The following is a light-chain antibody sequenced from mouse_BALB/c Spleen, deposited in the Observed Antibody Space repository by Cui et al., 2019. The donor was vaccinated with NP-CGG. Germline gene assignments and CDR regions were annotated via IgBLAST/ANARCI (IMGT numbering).Light chain of an antibody. CDR3: ALWYSNHWV. V-gene: IGLV1*01. J-gene: IGLJ1*01. Sequence: QAVATKEAESTTSPGETVTLTCRSNTGAVTTSNYANWVQEKPDHLFTGLIGGTNNRAPGVPARFSGSLIGDKAALTITGAETEDEAIYFCALWYSNHWVFGGGTKLTVL. CDR2: GTN. CDR1: TGAVTTSNY.